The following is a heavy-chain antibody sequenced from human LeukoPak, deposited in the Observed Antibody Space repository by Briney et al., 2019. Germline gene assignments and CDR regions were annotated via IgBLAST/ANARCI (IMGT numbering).Heavy chain of an antibody. CDR1: GYSFTNYW. V-gene: IGHV5-51*01. J-gene: IGHJ5*02. D-gene: IGHD3-16*01. CDR2: IYPGDSDI. CDR3: ARQAGRSSLIGGGFDP. Sequence: GESLKISCTGSGYSFTNYWIGWVRQLPGKGLERIGIIYPGDSDIRYSPSFQGQVTISADTSTGTAFLQWSSLKASDSAMYYCARQAGRSSLIGGGFDPWGQGTLVTVSS.